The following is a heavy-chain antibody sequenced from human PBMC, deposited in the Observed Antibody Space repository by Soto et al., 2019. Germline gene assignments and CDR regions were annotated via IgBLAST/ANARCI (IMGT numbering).Heavy chain of an antibody. CDR2: INPNSGGT. Sequence: ASVKVSCKASGYTFTGHYMHWVRQAPGQGLEWMGWINPNSGGTNYAQKFQGWVTMTRDTSISTAYMELSRLRSDDTAVYYCARDFGGVELRQWGQGTLVTVSS. CDR1: GYTFTGHY. J-gene: IGHJ4*02. V-gene: IGHV1-2*04. CDR3: ARDFGGVELRQ. D-gene: IGHD1-7*01.